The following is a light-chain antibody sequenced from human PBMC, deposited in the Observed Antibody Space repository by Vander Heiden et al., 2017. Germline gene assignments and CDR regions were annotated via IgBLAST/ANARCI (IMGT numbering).Light chain of an antibody. CDR1: QSGLYSSNNKNY. V-gene: IGKV4-1*01. J-gene: IGKJ1*01. Sequence: DIVMTQSPVSLSVSLGARATSNSKSSQSGLYSSNNKNYLAWYQQKPGQPPKLLIYWASTRESGVPDRFSGSGSGTDFTLTISSLQAEDVAVYYCQQYYSTPWTFGQGTKVEIK. CDR2: WAS. CDR3: QQYYSTPWT.